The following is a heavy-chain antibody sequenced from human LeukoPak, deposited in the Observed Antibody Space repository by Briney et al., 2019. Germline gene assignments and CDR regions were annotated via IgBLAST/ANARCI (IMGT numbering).Heavy chain of an antibody. D-gene: IGHD6-19*01. J-gene: IGHJ4*02. CDR2: ISAYNGNT. CDR1: GYTFTSYG. Sequence: GASVKVSCKASGYTFTSYGISWVRQAPGQGLEWMGWISAYNGNTNYAQKLQGRVTMTTDTSTSTAYMELRSLRSDDTAVYYCARVVAVAGPGDFDYWGQGTLVTVSS. V-gene: IGHV1-18*01. CDR3: ARVVAVAGPGDFDY.